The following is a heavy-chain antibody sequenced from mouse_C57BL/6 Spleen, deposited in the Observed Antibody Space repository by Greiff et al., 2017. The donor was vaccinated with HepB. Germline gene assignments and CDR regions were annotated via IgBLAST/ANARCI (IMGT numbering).Heavy chain of an antibody. J-gene: IGHJ2*01. V-gene: IGHV1-80*01. CDR2: IYPGDGDT. CDR1: GYAFSSYW. Sequence: VHLVESGAELVKPGASVKISCKASGYAFSSYWMNWVKQRPGKGLEWIGQIYPGDGDTNYNGKFKGKATLTADKSSSTAYMQLSSLTSEDSAVYFCARDGIYYGYDDVLFDYWGQGTTLTVSS. D-gene: IGHD2-2*01. CDR3: ARDGIYYGYDDVLFDY.